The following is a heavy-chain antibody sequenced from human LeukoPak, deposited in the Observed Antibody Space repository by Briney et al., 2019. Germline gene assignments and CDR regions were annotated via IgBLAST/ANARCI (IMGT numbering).Heavy chain of an antibody. CDR2: MNPNSGNT. CDR1: GYTFTSYD. CDR3: ARGGYSNYHDAFDI. V-gene: IGHV1-8*03. D-gene: IGHD4-11*01. Sequence: GASVKVSCKASGYTFTSYDINWVRQAPGQGLEWMGWMNPNSGNTGYAQKFQGRVTITRNTSISTAYMELSSLRSEDTAVYYCARGGYSNYHDAFDIWGQGTMVTVSS. J-gene: IGHJ3*02.